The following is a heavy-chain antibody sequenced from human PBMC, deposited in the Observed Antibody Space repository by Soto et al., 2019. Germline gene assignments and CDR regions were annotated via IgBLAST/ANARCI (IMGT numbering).Heavy chain of an antibody. CDR1: GGSISSYY. CDR2: IYYSGST. D-gene: IGHD2-2*01. Sequence: SETLSLTCTVSGGSISSYYWSWVRQPPGKGLEWIGYIYYSGSTNYNPSLKSRVNISVDTSKNQFSLKVTSVTAADTAVYYCARLHGYCISSSCHGHYAMDVWGQGTTVTVSS. V-gene: IGHV4-59*08. J-gene: IGHJ6*02. CDR3: ARLHGYCISSSCHGHYAMDV.